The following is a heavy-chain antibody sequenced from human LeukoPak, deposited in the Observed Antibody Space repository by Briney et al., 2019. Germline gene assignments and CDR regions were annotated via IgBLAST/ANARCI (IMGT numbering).Heavy chain of an antibody. CDR3: AKDGNIVVVPAAMSWFDP. CDR1: GFPFSNYW. D-gene: IGHD2-2*01. Sequence: GGSLSLSCAASGFPFSNYWMHWVRQAPGKGLVWVSRINTDGSTTTYADSVKGRFTISRDNAKNTLYLQMNSLRAEDTAVYYCAKDGNIVVVPAAMSWFDPWGQGTLVTVSS. J-gene: IGHJ5*02. CDR2: INTDGSTT. V-gene: IGHV3-74*01.